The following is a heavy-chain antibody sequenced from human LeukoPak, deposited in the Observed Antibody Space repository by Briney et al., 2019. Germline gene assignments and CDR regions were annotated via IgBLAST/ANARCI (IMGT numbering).Heavy chain of an antibody. CDR3: ARDQYDSVWGSYRPYFDL. CDR1: GYTFASYG. CDR2: SSPYTGNT. V-gene: IGHV1-18*01. D-gene: IGHD3-16*02. J-gene: IGHJ4*02. Sequence: ASVKVSCKASGYTFASYGISWVRQAPGQRLEGMGSSSPYTGNTQYAERLQDRVIMTTDTSTRTAYMELRSLSSDDTAVFYCARDQYDSVWGSYRPYFDLWGQGTLVTVSS.